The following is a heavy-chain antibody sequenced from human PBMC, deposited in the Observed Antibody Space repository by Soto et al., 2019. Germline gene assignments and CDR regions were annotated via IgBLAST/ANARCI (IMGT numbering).Heavy chain of an antibody. Sequence: SVKVSCKASRGTFSSYPISWVRQAPGPGLEWVGGTIPIFGTANYAQKFQGRVTITADESPSTAYMYLSSLSSEDTAVYYCASDRRAASPHYYDSSGYYLDYWGQGTLVTVSS. CDR1: RGTFSSYP. CDR3: ASDRRAASPHYYDSSGYYLDY. V-gene: IGHV1-69*13. J-gene: IGHJ4*02. CDR2: TIPIFGTA. D-gene: IGHD3-22*01.